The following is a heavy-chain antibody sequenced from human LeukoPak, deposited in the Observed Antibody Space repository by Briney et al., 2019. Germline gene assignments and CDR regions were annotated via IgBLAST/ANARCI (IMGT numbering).Heavy chain of an antibody. Sequence: AGGSLRLSCAASGFTFSSYGMHWVRQAPGKGLEWVAVIWYDGSNKYYADSVKGRFTISRDNAKNSLYLQMNSLRAEDTVVYYCARGSRSPPFEGMDVWGQGTTVTVSS. CDR1: GFTFSSYG. D-gene: IGHD3-9*01. CDR2: IWYDGSNK. J-gene: IGHJ6*02. V-gene: IGHV3-33*01. CDR3: ARGSRSPPFEGMDV.